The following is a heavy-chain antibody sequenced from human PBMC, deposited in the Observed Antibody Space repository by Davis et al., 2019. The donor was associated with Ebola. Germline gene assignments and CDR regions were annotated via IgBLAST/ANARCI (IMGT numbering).Heavy chain of an antibody. CDR3: ARASPPEYNVWSRNPHYHYFTMDV. J-gene: IGHJ6*02. V-gene: IGHV1-2*02. D-gene: IGHD2-8*01. Sequence: ASVTVSCKASGYTFVAYYMHWVRQAPGQGLEWMGWINPNNGDTKLAQRSQGRVTMTRDTSIGTAYMELSRLRSDDTAVFLCARASPPEYNVWSRNPHYHYFTMDVWGQGTTVTVSS. CDR2: INPNNGDT. CDR1: GYTFVAYY.